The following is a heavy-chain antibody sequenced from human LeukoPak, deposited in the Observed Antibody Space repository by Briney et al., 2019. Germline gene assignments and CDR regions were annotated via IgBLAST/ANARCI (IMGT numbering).Heavy chain of an antibody. CDR1: GFPFDDYG. CDR3: AKDRFFYDSGSKAN. Sequence: GRSLRLSCVASGFPFDDYGMFWVRQSPGKGLEWVSSISWNSGIIDYADSVKGRFTISRDNAKNSLYLQMNSLRVEDTAFYYCAKDRFFYDSGSKANWGQGTLVTVSS. J-gene: IGHJ4*02. V-gene: IGHV3-9*01. D-gene: IGHD3-22*01. CDR2: ISWNSGII.